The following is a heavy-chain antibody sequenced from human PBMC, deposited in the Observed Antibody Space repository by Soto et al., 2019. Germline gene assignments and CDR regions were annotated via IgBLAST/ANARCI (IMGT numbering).Heavy chain of an antibody. D-gene: IGHD4-17*01. CDR3: VKDPHDYGDRVPEYFQH. CDR1: GFTFSSYA. V-gene: IGHV3-64D*08. J-gene: IGHJ1*01. Sequence: PGGSLRLSCSASGFTFSSYAMHWVRQAPGKGLEYVSAISSNGGSTYYADSVEGRFTISRDNSKNTLYLQMSSLRAEDTAVYYCVKDPHDYGDRVPEYFQHWGQGTLVTVSS. CDR2: ISSNGGST.